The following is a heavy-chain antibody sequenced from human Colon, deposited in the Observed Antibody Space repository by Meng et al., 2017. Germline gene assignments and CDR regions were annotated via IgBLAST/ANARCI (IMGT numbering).Heavy chain of an antibody. D-gene: IGHD3-16*01. Sequence: QVHLQRLGAGPLQSSETLSLTCAGYGGSFSGYYWSWIRQPPGKGLEWIGEINHSGSTNYNPSLKSRVTISVDTSKNQFSLKLSSVTAADTAVYYCARSLGYYDYVWGSYPPGYWGQGTLVTVSS. J-gene: IGHJ4*02. CDR3: ARSLGYYDYVWGSYPPGY. CDR2: INHSGST. V-gene: IGHV4-34*01. CDR1: GGSFSGYY.